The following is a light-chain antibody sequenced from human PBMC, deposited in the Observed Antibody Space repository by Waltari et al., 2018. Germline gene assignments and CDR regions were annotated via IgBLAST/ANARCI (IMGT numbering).Light chain of an antibody. Sequence: IQLTQSPSSLSASVGDRVTITCRASQGISSYLAWYQQKPGKAHKLLIYAASTLQSGFPSRFSGSGSGTGFTLTISSLQPEDFATYYCQQLNTYPLTFGPGTKVDIK. CDR1: QGISSY. CDR2: AAS. CDR3: QQLNTYPLT. J-gene: IGKJ3*01. V-gene: IGKV1-9*01.